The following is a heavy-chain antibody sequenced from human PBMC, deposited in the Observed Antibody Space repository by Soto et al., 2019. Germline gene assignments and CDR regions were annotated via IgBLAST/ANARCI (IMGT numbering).Heavy chain of an antibody. CDR3: ARASIAAGTGCDY. CDR2: IYYSGST. CDR1: GGSISSYY. D-gene: IGHD6-13*01. Sequence: PSETLSLTCTVSGGSISSYYWSWIRQPPGKGLEWIGYIYYSGSTNYSPSLKSRVTISVDTSKNQFSLKLSSVTAADTAVYYCARASIAAGTGCDYWGQGTLVTVSS. J-gene: IGHJ4*02. V-gene: IGHV4-59*08.